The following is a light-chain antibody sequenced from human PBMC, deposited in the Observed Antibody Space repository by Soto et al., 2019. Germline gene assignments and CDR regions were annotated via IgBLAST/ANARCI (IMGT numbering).Light chain of an antibody. CDR2: DAS. J-gene: IGKJ1*01. V-gene: IGKV3-11*01. Sequence: EIVLTQSPGTLSLSPGERATLSCRASQTMRSSYLSWYQQKPGQAPRLLIYDASNRATGIPARFSGSGSGTDFTLTISSLEPEDFAVYYCQQRSNWPRTFGQGTKVDIK. CDR3: QQRSNWPRT. CDR1: QTMRSSY.